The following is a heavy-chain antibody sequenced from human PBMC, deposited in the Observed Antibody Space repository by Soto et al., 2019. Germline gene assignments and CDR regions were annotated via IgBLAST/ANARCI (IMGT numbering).Heavy chain of an antibody. CDR1: GGSISSSNW. J-gene: IGHJ6*02. V-gene: IGHV4-4*02. CDR3: ARDSRYSSGGRVYYYYYGMDV. D-gene: IGHD6-19*01. Sequence: SETLSLTCAVSGGSISSSNWWSWVHQPPGKGLEWIGEIYHSGSTNYNPSLKSRVTISVDKSKNQFSLKLSSVTAADTAVYYCARDSRYSSGGRVYYYYYGMDVWGQGTTVTVSS. CDR2: IYHSGST.